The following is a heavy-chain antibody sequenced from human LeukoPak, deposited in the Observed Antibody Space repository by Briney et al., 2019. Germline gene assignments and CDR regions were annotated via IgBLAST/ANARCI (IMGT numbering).Heavy chain of an antibody. CDR3: ARREVCSSTSCYVGWFDP. CDR1: GGSISSYY. Sequence: SETLSLTCTVSGGSISSYYWSWIRQPPGKGLEWIGYIYYSGSTNYIPSLKSRVTISVDTSKNQFSLKLSSVTAADTAVYYCARREVCSSTSCYVGWFDPWGQGTLVTVSS. J-gene: IGHJ5*02. V-gene: IGHV4-59*01. D-gene: IGHD2-2*01. CDR2: IYYSGST.